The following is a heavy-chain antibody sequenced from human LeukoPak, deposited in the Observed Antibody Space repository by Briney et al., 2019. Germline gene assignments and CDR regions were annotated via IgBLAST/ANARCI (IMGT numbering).Heavy chain of an antibody. V-gene: IGHV3-7*01. Sequence: GGSLRLSCAASGFTSSSYWMSWVRQAPGKVLEWVANIKQDGSEKYYVDSVKGRFTISRDNAKNSLYLQMNSLRAEDTAVYYCARVRIVGASHDAFDIRGQGTMVTVSS. D-gene: IGHD1-26*01. J-gene: IGHJ3*02. CDR3: ARVRIVGASHDAFDI. CDR1: GFTSSSYW. CDR2: IKQDGSEK.